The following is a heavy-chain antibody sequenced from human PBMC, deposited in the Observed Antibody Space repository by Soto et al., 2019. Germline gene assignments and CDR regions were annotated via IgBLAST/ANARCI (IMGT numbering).Heavy chain of an antibody. D-gene: IGHD1-7*01. V-gene: IGHV4-4*07. CDR2: IHSSGTT. Sequence: DTLSLTCTVSSGSINSFYWSWIRQPAGKGLEWIGRIHSSGTTNYNPSLKSRVTMSVDTSRNQFSLKLTSVTAADTAVYYCARDRIIGTSYSDYWGQGVLVTVSS. CDR3: ARDRIIGTSYSDY. J-gene: IGHJ4*02. CDR1: SGSINSFY.